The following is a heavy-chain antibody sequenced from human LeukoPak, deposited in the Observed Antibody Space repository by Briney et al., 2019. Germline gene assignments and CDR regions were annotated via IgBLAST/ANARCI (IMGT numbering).Heavy chain of an antibody. J-gene: IGHJ4*02. Sequence: PGGSLRLSCVASGFTLRRYEMNWVRQAPGKGLEWVSYISSSGSTKKYADSVKGRFTISRDNAKNSLYLQMNSLRVEDTAVYYCARGNPMTDYWGQGTLVTVSS. CDR3: ARGNPMTDY. CDR2: ISSSGSTK. D-gene: IGHD3-22*01. CDR1: GFTLRRYE. V-gene: IGHV3-48*03.